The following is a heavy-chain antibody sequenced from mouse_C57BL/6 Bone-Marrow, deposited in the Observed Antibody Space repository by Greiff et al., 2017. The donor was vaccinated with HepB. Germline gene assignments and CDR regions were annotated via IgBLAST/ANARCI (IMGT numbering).Heavy chain of an antibody. CDR3: ARANYGSNAY. CDR1: GYTFTSYW. V-gene: IGHV1-61*01. CDR2: IYPSDSET. J-gene: IGHJ3*01. Sequence: QVQLQQPGAELVRPGSSVKLSCKASGYTFTSYWMDWVKQRPGQGLEWIGNIYPSDSETHYNQKFKDKATLTVDKSSSTAYMQLSSLTSEDSAVYYCARANYGSNAYWGQGTLVTVSA. D-gene: IGHD1-1*01.